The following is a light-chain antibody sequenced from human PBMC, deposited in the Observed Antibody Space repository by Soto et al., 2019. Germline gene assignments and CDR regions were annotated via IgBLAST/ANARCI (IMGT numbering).Light chain of an antibody. CDR1: QYVGTR. CDR3: HQRQSLPHT. Sequence: EIVLTQSPATLSSSPGETATLSCRASQYVGTRLAWYQHKPGQAPRLLIYYTSNRATGIPARFSGSGSGTDFTLTINSLAPEDFAIYYCHQRQSLPHTFGQGTKVDIK. CDR2: YTS. V-gene: IGKV3-11*01. J-gene: IGKJ1*01.